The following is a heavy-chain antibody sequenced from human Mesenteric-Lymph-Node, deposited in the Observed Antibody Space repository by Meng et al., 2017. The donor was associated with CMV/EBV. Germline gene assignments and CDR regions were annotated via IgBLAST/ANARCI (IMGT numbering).Heavy chain of an antibody. CDR3: ARARPPDY. D-gene: IGHD6-6*01. J-gene: IGHJ4*02. V-gene: IGHV1-46*01. Sequence: ASVKVSCKVSGYTFSRYGITWVRQAPGQGLEWMGIINPSGGSTTYAQQFRGRVTMTRDTSTNTIYMELSSLRSEDTAVYYCARARPPDYWGQGTLVTVSS. CDR1: GYTFSRYG. CDR2: INPSGGST.